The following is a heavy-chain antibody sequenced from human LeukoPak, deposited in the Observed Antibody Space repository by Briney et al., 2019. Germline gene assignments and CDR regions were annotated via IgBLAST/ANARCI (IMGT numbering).Heavy chain of an antibody. V-gene: IGHV3-21*01. J-gene: IGHJ4*02. CDR2: ISSGSSYI. CDR1: GFTFSSYS. CDR3: AILIAVAGTRPFDY. Sequence: PGGSLRLSCAASGFTFSSYSMNWVRQAPGKGLEWVSSISSGSSYIYYADSVKGRFTISRDNAKNSLYLQMNSLRAEDTAVYYCAILIAVAGTRPFDYWGQGTLVTVSS. D-gene: IGHD6-19*01.